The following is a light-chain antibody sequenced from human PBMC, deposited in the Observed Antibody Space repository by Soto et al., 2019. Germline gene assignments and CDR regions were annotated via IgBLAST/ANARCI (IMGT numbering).Light chain of an antibody. CDR3: HQRYNWPRVT. J-gene: IGKJ5*01. CDR2: GAS. V-gene: IGKV3D-20*02. Sequence: DIVLTQSPVTLSLSPGERATISCKTSQSSGSNFLAWYQQKPGQAPRLLIYGASSRATGIPDRFSGSGSGPDFTLTITSLEPEDFAVYFCHQRYNWPRVTFGQGTRLEIK. CDR1: QSSGSNF.